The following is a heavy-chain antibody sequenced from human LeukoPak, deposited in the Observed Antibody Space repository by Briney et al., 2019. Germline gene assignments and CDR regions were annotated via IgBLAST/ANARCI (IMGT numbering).Heavy chain of an antibody. J-gene: IGHJ4*02. V-gene: IGHV3-23*01. CDR1: GFSFSSYA. D-gene: IGHD3-22*01. CDR2: ISGSGGST. Sequence: GGSLRLSCAASGFSFSSYAMTWVRQAPGKGLEWVSGISGSGGSTAYADSVKGRFTISRDNSENTLFLQMNSLRAEDTAVYYCAKEGDSSGYSHYFDYWGQGTLVTVSS. CDR3: AKEGDSSGYSHYFDY.